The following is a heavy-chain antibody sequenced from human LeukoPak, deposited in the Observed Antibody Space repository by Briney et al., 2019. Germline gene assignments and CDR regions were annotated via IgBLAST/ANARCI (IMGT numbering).Heavy chain of an antibody. CDR2: IYYSGST. CDR3: ARGMTQEYYYYYYYMDV. CDR1: GGSISSGGYY. Sequence: PSETLSLTCTVSGGSISSGGYYWSWIRQHPGKGLEWIGYIYYSGSTNYNPSLKSRVTISVDTSKNQFSLKLSSVTAADTAVYYCARGMTQEYYYYYYYMDVWGKGTTVTVSS. V-gene: IGHV4-61*08. J-gene: IGHJ6*03.